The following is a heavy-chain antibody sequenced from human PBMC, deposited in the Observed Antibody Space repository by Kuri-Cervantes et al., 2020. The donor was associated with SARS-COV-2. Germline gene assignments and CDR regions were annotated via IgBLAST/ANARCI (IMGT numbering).Heavy chain of an antibody. Sequence: LRLSCAVYGGSFRGYYWSWIRQPPGKGLEWIGEINHSGSNNYNPSLKRRVTISVDTSRNQFSLKLSSVTAADTAVYYCARGKIKRTSLTTYYYYGMDVWGQGTTVTVSS. CDR2: INHSGSN. V-gene: IGHV4-34*01. CDR1: GGSFRGYY. CDR3: ARGKIKRTSLTTYYYYGMDV. D-gene: IGHD2-2*01. J-gene: IGHJ6*02.